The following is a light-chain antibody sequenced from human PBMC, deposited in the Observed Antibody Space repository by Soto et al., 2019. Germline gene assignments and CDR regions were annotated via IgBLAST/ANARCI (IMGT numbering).Light chain of an antibody. CDR3: SSSTSTTTLL. CDR1: NSDVGGYNY. J-gene: IGLJ2*01. Sequence: QSVLTHPASVSGSPGQSITISCTGTNSDVGGYNYVSWYQQHPGKAPKLLIYDVSSRPSGLSNRFSGSKSGNTASLIISGLQAEDEAEYYCSSSTSTTTLLFGGGTKLTVL. V-gene: IGLV2-14*03. CDR2: DVS.